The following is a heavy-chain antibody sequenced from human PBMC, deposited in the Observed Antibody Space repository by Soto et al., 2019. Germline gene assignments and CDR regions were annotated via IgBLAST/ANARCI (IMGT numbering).Heavy chain of an antibody. CDR1: GFTFSSYG. D-gene: IGHD3-3*01. CDR2: ISYDGSNK. J-gene: IGHJ4*02. CDR3: AKDIGRFLEWTIDY. V-gene: IGHV3-30*18. Sequence: GGSLRLSCAASGFTFSSYGMHWVRQAPGKGLEWVAVISYDGSNKYYADSVKGRFTISRDNSKNTLYLQMNSLRAEDTAVYYCAKDIGRFLEWTIDYWGQGTLVTVSS.